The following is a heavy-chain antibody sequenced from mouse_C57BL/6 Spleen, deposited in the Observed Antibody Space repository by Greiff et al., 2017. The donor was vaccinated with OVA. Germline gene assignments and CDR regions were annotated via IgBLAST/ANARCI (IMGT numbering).Heavy chain of an antibody. J-gene: IGHJ3*01. Sequence: EVQLQQSGAELVRPGASVKLSCKASGFNITDDYMHWVKQRPEQGLEWIGWIDPENGDTEYASKFQGKATITADTSSNTAYLQLSSLTSEDTAVYYCTTYYCGSPLAYWGQGTLVTVSA. CDR2: IDPENGDT. CDR3: TTYYCGSPLAY. V-gene: IGHV14-4*01. CDR1: GFNITDDY. D-gene: IGHD1-1*01.